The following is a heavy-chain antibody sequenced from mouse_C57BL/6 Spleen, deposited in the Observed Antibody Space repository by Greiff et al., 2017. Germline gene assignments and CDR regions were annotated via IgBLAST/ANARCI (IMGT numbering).Heavy chain of an antibody. V-gene: IGHV1-69*01. CDR1: GYTFTSYW. D-gene: IGHD1-1*01. J-gene: IGHJ2*01. CDR3: AREGLLLDY. CDR2: IDPSDSYT. Sequence: QVQLQQPGAELVMPGASVKLSCKASGYTFTSYWMHWVKQRPGQGLEWIGEIDPSDSYTNYNQKFKGKSTLTVDKSSSTAYMQLSSLTSEDSAVXYCAREGLLLDYWGQGTTLTVSS.